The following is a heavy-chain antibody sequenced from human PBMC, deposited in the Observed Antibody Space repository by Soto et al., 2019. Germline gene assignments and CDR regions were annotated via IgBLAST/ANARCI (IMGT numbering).Heavy chain of an antibody. Sequence: EVQLVESGGGLVKSGGSLRLSCAASGFAFNYAWMSWVRQAPGKGLEWVGRIISKTDGGATEYNAPVKDRFIMSRDDAKNTLYLQMNNLKTEDTATYYCAAGTGRTDFYYWGQGTLVTVSS. CDR3: AAGTGRTDFYY. J-gene: IGHJ4*02. CDR2: IISKTDGGAT. V-gene: IGHV3-15*01. CDR1: GFAFNYAW. D-gene: IGHD2-2*01.